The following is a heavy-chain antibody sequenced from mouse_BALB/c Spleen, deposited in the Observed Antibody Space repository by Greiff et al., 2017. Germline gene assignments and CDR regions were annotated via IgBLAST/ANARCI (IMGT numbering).Heavy chain of an antibody. Sequence: EVMLVESGGGLVQPGGSLRLSCATSGFTFTDYYMSWVRQPPGKALEWLGFIRNKANGYTTEYSASVKGRFTISRDNSQSILYLQMNTLRAEDSATYYCASDMGQLGLEAWFAYWGQGTLVTVSA. J-gene: IGHJ3*01. V-gene: IGHV7-3*02. D-gene: IGHD3-1*01. CDR3: ASDMGQLGLEAWFAY. CDR2: IRNKANGYTT. CDR1: GFTFTDYY.